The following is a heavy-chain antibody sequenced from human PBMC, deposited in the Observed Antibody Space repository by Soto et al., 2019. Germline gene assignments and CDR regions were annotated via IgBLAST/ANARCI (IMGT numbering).Heavy chain of an antibody. V-gene: IGHV4-59*01. D-gene: IGHD2-2*01. J-gene: IGHJ4*02. CDR2: IYYRGST. CDR1: GFSISSSY. CDR3: GRYAGYVDS. Sequence: PSETLSLTCTFSGFSISSSYWIWIRQPPGRGLEWIGDIYYRGSTNYNPSLESRVAISIDTSKTQFSLKVSSVTAADTAVYYCGRYAGYVDSWGQGTLVTVSS.